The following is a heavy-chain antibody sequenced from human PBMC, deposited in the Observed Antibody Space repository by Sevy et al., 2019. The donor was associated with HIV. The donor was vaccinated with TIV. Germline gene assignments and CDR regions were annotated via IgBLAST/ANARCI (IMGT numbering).Heavy chain of an antibody. J-gene: IGHJ5*02. CDR1: GYTFSGYD. Sequence: ASVKVSCKASGYTFSGYDMHWVRQAPGQGLEWMGWINPNSGGTNYAQKFQGRVTMTRDTSISTAYMELSRLRSDDTAVYYCARGFYYYDSSGYYWPWGQGFLLTVSS. CDR2: INPNSGGT. D-gene: IGHD3-22*01. V-gene: IGHV1-2*02. CDR3: ARGFYYYDSSGYYWP.